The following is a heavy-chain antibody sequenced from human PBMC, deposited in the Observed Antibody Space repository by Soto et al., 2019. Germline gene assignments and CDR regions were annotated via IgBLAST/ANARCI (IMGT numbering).Heavy chain of an antibody. D-gene: IGHD2-2*01. CDR1: AGSTRPSKW. J-gene: IGHJ5*02. CDR2: IYHSGST. V-gene: IGHV4-4*02. Sequence: SETLSVTCAVSAGSTRPSKWRRWVRQPPGKGLEWIGEIYHSGSTNYNPSLKSLVTISVDKSKNQFSLKLSSVSAADTAVYYCARLGKYYQSLDPWGPGTLVT. CDR3: ARLGKYYQSLDP.